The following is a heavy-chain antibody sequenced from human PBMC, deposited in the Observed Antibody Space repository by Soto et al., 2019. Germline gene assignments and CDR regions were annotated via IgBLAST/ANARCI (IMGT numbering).Heavy chain of an antibody. D-gene: IGHD4-17*01. Sequence: GGSLRLSFAASGFTFSSYSMNWVRQAPGKGLEWVSYISSGTTTIYYADSVKGRFTISRDNAKNSLYLQMNSLRDEDTAVYYCARDHYGDYIFDYWGQGTLVTVSS. J-gene: IGHJ4*02. V-gene: IGHV3-48*02. CDR2: ISSGTTTI. CDR3: ARDHYGDYIFDY. CDR1: GFTFSSYS.